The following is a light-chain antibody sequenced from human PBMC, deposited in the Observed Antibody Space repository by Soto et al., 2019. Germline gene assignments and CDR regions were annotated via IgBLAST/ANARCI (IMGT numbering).Light chain of an antibody. J-gene: IGKJ5*01. V-gene: IGKV3-11*01. Sequence: VLTHSPATLSLSPLYTATLSFMSTQSLRNYLAWYQQKLGQAPRLLIYDASKRATGIPARFSGSGSGTDFTLTISSLEPEDFAVYFCQQRSDWPPTFGQGTRLEIK. CDR1: QSLRNY. CDR3: QQRSDWPPT. CDR2: DAS.